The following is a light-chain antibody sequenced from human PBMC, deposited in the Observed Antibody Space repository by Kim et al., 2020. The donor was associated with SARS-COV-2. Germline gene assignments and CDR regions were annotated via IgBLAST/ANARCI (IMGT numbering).Light chain of an antibody. CDR2: RNY. CDR3: AAWDDSLSGVV. Sequence: GPRVTISCSGSSSNIGSNYVYWYQQLPGTAPKLLIYRNYQRPSGVPDRFSGSKSGTSASLAISGLRSEDEAHYYCAAWDDSLSGVVFGGGTQLTVL. J-gene: IGLJ2*01. V-gene: IGLV1-47*01. CDR1: SSNIGSNY.